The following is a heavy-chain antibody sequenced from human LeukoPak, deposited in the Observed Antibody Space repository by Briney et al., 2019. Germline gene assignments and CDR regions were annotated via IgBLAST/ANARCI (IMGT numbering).Heavy chain of an antibody. D-gene: IGHD3-22*01. CDR3: AKVSYSDSSGFDF. CDR2: LTTSGGNT. CDR1: GFTFSHYA. Sequence: GGSLRLSCGASGFTFSHYAMTWVRQAPGKGLEWVSSLTTSGGNTYYADSVKGRFTISRDNSKNTLSLQMNDLGPDDTAVYYCAKVSYSDSSGFDFWGQGTLAAVSS. J-gene: IGHJ4*02. V-gene: IGHV3-23*01.